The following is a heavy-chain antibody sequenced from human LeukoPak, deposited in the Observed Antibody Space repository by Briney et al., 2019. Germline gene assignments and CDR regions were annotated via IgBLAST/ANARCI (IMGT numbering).Heavy chain of an antibody. Sequence: GSLRLSCAGSGFIFSSYCMNWGRQAPGEGVEGVSSINNCSTYIYYADSVEGRFTISRDNAKNLLYLQMNSLRVEDTAVYYCARDPPLTLFGVVTPTPGNWFDPWGQGTLVTVSS. CDR3: ARDPPLTLFGVVTPTPGNWFDP. J-gene: IGHJ5*02. V-gene: IGHV3-21*06. CDR1: GFIFSSYC. CDR2: INNCSTYI. D-gene: IGHD3-3*01.